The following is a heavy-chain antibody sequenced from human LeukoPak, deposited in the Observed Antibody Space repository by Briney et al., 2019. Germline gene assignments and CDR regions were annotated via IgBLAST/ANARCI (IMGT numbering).Heavy chain of an antibody. CDR3: AKRGLRGNWFHP. J-gene: IGHJ5*02. CDR2: INGAGNSS. D-gene: IGHD4-17*01. V-gene: IGHV3-23*01. Sequence: GGSLRVSCAASGFPFNLYAMNWVRQAPGKRLEWVSSINGAGNSSYYADSLRGRFTVSRDNSKNTLYLQMNSLRAEDTAVYYCAKRGLRGNWFHPWGQGTLVTVSP. CDR1: GFPFNLYA.